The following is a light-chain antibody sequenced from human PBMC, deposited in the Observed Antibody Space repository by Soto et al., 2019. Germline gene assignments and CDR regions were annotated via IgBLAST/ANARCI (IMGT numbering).Light chain of an antibody. CDR1: QSISTY. Sequence: DIQLTQSPSTLSASVGYRVSITCGSSQSISTYVAWYQQKPGKAPRLLIYDASSLESGVPSRFSGSGSETDFTLTISSLQPDDLATYYCQQYNRYSSSKFGQGTKVDIK. CDR2: DAS. V-gene: IGKV1-5*01. CDR3: QQYNRYSSSK. J-gene: IGKJ1*01.